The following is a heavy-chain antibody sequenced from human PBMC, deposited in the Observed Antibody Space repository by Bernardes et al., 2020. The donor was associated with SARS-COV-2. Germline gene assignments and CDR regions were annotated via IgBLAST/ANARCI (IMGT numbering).Heavy chain of an antibody. CDR1: GFTFSSYA. J-gene: IGHJ3*02. V-gene: IGHV3-23*01. CDR2: ISGSGGST. Sequence: GGSLRLSCAASGFTFSSYAMSWVRQAPGKGLEWVSGISGSGGSTYYADSVKGRFTISRDNSRNTLYLQMKSLRVDDTAIYYCAKDLSGSYSDDAFDIWGQGTLVTVSS. D-gene: IGHD1-26*01. CDR3: AKDLSGSYSDDAFDI.